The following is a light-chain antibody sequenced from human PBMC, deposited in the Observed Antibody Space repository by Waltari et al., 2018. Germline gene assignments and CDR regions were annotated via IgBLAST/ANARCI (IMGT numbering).Light chain of an antibody. CDR2: GAT. Sequence: RASQSVSSNLAWYQQQPGQAPRLLIYGATTRATGIPARFSGSGSGTEFMLTISSLQSEDFAIYYCQQYNNWPPQDAFGQGTKLEIK. CDR3: QQYNNWPPQDA. V-gene: IGKV3-15*01. J-gene: IGKJ2*01. CDR1: QSVSSN.